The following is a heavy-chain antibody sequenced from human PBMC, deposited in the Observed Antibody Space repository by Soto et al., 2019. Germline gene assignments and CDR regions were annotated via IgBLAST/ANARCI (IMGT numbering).Heavy chain of an antibody. CDR2: LLHGGTT. J-gene: IGHJ3*01. Sequence: VQLQESGPGLVKPSGTLSLTCAVSGDSISSPKWWTWLRQPPGKGLEWIGDLLHGGTTNYNPSLKSRVTLSVDTSQNQFSLNLTSVTAADTAIYYCAYSTGWYRHDVWGQGTSVTVSS. D-gene: IGHD6-19*01. CDR3: AYSTGWYRHDV. V-gene: IGHV4-4*02. CDR1: GDSISSPKW.